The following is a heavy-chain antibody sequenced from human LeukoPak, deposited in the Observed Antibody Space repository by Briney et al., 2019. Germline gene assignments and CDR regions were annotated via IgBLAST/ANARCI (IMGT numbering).Heavy chain of an antibody. V-gene: IGHV3-23*01. D-gene: IGHD6-19*01. CDR1: GFTFSYHW. CDR2: ISGSGGST. CDR3: AKASSSGWYVGTDYYGMDV. J-gene: IGHJ6*02. Sequence: PGGSLTLSCAASGFTFSYHWMTWVRQAPGKGLEWVSAISGSGGSTYYADSVKGRFTISRDNSKNTLYLQMNSQRAEDTAVYYCAKASSSGWYVGTDYYGMDVWGQGTTVTVSS.